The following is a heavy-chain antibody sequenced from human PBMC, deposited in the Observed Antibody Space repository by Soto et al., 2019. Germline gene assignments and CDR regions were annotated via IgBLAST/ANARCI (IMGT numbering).Heavy chain of an antibody. CDR1: GGTFSSYT. V-gene: IGHV1-69*02. CDR2: IIPILGIA. D-gene: IGHD6-25*01. Sequence: SVKVSCKASGGTFSSYTISWVRQAPGQGLEWMGRIIPILGIANYAQKFQGRVTITAAKTTSTAYMELSSLRSEDTAVYYCAKPGYSSAWYFDYWGKGTLFTGPS. J-gene: IGHJ4*02. CDR3: AKPGYSSAWYFDY.